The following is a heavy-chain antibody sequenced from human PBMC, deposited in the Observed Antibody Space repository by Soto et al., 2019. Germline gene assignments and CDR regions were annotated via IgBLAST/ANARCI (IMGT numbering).Heavy chain of an antibody. V-gene: IGHV3-73*01. CDR1: GFTFSDSA. CDR2: IRTKANKYAT. Sequence: VQLVESGGGVVQPGRSLRLSCAASGFTFSDSAIHWVRQASGKGLEWVGRIRTKANKYATAYAESVKGRFTISREDSKNTAYLQMNSLETEDTAVYYCSRDRSGIEGATPDWGQGTLVTVSS. J-gene: IGHJ4*02. D-gene: IGHD1-26*01. CDR3: SRDRSGIEGATPD.